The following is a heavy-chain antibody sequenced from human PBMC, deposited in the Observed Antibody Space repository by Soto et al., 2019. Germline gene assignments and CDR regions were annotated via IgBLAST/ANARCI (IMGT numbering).Heavy chain of an antibody. CDR2: ILVDGRA. Sequence: GSLRLSCAASGFICSSYDMSWVRQAPGKGLEWVSAILVDGRAFYVDSVRGRFTISRDTSKNTVYLQMNSLTAGDTALYYCAKATATGGGAFDICGQGTMVTVSS. CDR1: GFICSSYD. J-gene: IGHJ3*02. V-gene: IGHV3-23*01. CDR3: AKATATGGGAFDI. D-gene: IGHD2-8*02.